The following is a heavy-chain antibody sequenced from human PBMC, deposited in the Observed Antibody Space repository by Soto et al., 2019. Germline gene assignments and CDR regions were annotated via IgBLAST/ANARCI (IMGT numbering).Heavy chain of an antibody. V-gene: IGHV3-53*01. CDR3: ARSAIAAQVDYFDH. CDR2: IYSGGSS. J-gene: IGHJ4*02. CDR1: GFTVNNSY. D-gene: IGHD6-25*01. Sequence: PGGSLRLSCVASGFTVNNSYMSWVRQAPGKGLEWVSAIYSGGSSFYADSMKGGFTTSRDNSKNTLYLQMNGLRAEDTALYYCARSAIAAQVDYFDHWGQGTLVTVSS.